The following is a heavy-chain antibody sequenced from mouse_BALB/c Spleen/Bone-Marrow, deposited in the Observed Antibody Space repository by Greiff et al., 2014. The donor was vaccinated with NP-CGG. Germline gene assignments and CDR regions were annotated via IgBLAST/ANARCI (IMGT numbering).Heavy chain of an antibody. CDR1: GFSLTDYG. CDR3: AKLNWDEGDY. CDR2: MWGGGIT. V-gene: IGHV2-6-5*01. D-gene: IGHD4-1*01. Sequence: VQLQQSGPGLVAPSQSLSITCAVSGFSLTDYGVSWIRQPPGKGLEWLGVMWGGGITYYNSPLKSRLSISKDNSKSQVFLKMYSLQTDDTAMYYCAKLNWDEGDYWGQGTTLTVSS. J-gene: IGHJ2*01.